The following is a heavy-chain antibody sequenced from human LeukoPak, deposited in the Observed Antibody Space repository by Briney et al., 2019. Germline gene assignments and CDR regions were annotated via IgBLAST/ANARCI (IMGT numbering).Heavy chain of an antibody. J-gene: IGHJ4*02. D-gene: IGHD4-17*01. CDR2: IKSKTDGGTT. V-gene: IGHV3-15*01. Sequence: PGGSLRLSCAASGFTFSNAWMSWVRQAPGKGLEWVGRIKSKTDGGTTDYAAPVKGRFTIPRDDSKNTLYLQMNSLKTEGTAVYYCTTELTTVTTIDYWGQGTLVTVSS. CDR1: GFTFSNAW. CDR3: TTELTTVTTIDY.